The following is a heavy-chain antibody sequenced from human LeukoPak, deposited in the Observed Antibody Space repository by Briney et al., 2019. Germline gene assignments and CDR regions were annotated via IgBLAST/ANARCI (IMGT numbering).Heavy chain of an antibody. J-gene: IGHJ4*02. CDR1: GFTFSSYG. Sequence: PGGSLRLSCAASGFTFSSYGMHWVRQAPGKGLEWVAFIRYDGSNKYYADSVKGRFTISRDSSRNTLYLQMNSLRAEDTAVYYCAKDLPVVVARSGFDYWGQGTLVTVSS. V-gene: IGHV3-30*02. CDR3: AKDLPVVVARSGFDY. D-gene: IGHD2-15*01. CDR2: IRYDGSNK.